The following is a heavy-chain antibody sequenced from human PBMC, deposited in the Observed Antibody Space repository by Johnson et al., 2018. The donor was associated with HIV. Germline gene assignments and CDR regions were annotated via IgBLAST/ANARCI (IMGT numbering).Heavy chain of an antibody. CDR2: ISYDGSNT. CDR3: AKDDNWGYVVGTFDI. V-gene: IGHV3-30-3*02. CDR1: GFTFNNYA. D-gene: IGHD7-27*01. J-gene: IGHJ3*02. Sequence: QVQLVESGGGVVQPGGSLRLSCVASGFTFNNYAMHCVRQAPGKGLEWVAVISYDGSNTYYGDSVKGRFTISRDNSKNTLYLQMNSLSAEDTAVYYCAKDDNWGYVVGTFDIWGQGTMVTVSS.